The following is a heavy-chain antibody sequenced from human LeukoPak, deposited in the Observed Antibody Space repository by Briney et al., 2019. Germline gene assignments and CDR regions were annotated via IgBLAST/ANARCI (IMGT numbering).Heavy chain of an antibody. CDR2: IYHVGNT. CDR3: ARSPRWFFDL. CDR1: GYSITSGYF. Sequence: SETLSLTCDVSGYSITSGYFWGWIRQPPGKGLEWIGSIYHVGNTFYNPSLKRRVTISLDTSKNHFSLKLASVTAADTAVYYCARSPRWFFDLWGRGTLITVSP. V-gene: IGHV4-38-2*01. J-gene: IGHJ2*01.